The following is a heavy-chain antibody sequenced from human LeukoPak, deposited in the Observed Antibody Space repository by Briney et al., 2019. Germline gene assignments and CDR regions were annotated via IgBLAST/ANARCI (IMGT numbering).Heavy chain of an antibody. Sequence: SVKVSCKASGGTFSSYAMSWVRQAPGQGLEWMGGIIPIFGTANYAQKFRGRVTITADESTSTAYMELSSLRSEDTAVYYCARGPYYYDSSGYYYHANWGQGTLVTVSS. CDR1: GGTFSSYA. D-gene: IGHD3-22*01. J-gene: IGHJ4*02. V-gene: IGHV1-69*13. CDR2: IIPIFGTA. CDR3: ARGPYYYDSSGYYYHAN.